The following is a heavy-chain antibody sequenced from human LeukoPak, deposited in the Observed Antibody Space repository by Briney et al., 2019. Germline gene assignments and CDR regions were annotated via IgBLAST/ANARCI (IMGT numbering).Heavy chain of an antibody. Sequence: GGSLRLSCATSGFTFDDYAMHWVRQAPGRGLEWVSGISWNSGSIGYADTAKGRFTISRDNAKNSLYLEMNSLRAEDTAFYYCAKGKGGKSSTSWYAGYFHHWGQGTLVTVSS. CDR1: GFTFDDYA. V-gene: IGHV3-9*01. D-gene: IGHD6-13*01. J-gene: IGHJ1*01. CDR2: ISWNSGSI. CDR3: AKGKGGKSSTSWYAGYFHH.